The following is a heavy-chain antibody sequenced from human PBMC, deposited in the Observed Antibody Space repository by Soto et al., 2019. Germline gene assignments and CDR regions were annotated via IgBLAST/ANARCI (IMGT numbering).Heavy chain of an antibody. D-gene: IGHD6-13*01. J-gene: IGHJ5*02. CDR2: IYYSGST. CDR3: ARAKAPLYSSSWYWFDP. CDR1: GGSISSYY. Sequence: SETLSLTYTVSGGSISSYYCSWIRQPPEKGLEWIGYIYYSGSTNYNPSLKSRVTISVDTSKNQFSLKLSSVTAADTAVYYCARAKAPLYSSSWYWFDPWGQGTLVTVSS. V-gene: IGHV4-59*08.